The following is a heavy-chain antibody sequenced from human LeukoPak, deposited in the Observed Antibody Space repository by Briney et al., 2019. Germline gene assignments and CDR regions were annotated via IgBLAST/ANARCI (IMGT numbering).Heavy chain of an antibody. CDR2: ISSSGRTK. Sequence: GGSLRLSCEASGFTFTTYSMTWVRKAPGKGLEWVSYISSSGRTKHYADSVKGRFTISRDNAKNSLYLQMNSLRAEDTAVYYCASRSGSGWFHFDYWGQGTLVTVSS. CDR3: ASRSGSGWFHFDY. D-gene: IGHD6-19*01. V-gene: IGHV3-48*04. J-gene: IGHJ4*02. CDR1: GFTFTTYS.